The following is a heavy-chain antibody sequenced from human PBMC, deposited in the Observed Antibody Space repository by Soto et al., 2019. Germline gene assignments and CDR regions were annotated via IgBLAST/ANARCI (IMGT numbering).Heavy chain of an antibody. CDR1: GYTFISYG. CDR2: ISPYNGNT. V-gene: IGHV1-18*01. D-gene: IGHD5-12*01. J-gene: IGHJ3*02. CDR3: ARDQTKWLPEAFDI. Sequence: HVQLVQSGAEVKKPGASLKVSCKASGYTFISYGVSWVRQAPGQGLAWLGWISPYNGNTNYAQKFQGRITMTTDTSTSTVYIELRSLRTDDTAVYYGARDQTKWLPEAFDIWGQGTMVVVSS.